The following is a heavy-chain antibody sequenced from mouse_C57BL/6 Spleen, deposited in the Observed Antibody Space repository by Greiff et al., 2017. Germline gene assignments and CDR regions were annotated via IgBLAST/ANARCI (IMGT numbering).Heavy chain of an antibody. J-gene: IGHJ2*01. CDR3: AREGGGHYFDY. CDR1: GYAFSSSW. Sequence: QVQLKESGPELVKPGASVKISCKASGYAFSSSWMNWVKQRPGKGLEWIGRIYPGDGDTNYNGKFKGKATLTADKSSSTAYMQLSSLTSEDSAVYFCAREGGGHYFDYWGQGTTLTVSS. V-gene: IGHV1-82*01. D-gene: IGHD1-1*02. CDR2: IYPGDGDT.